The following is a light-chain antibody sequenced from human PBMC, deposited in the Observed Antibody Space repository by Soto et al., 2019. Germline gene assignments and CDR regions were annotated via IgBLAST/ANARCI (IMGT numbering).Light chain of an antibody. CDR3: SSYTTSNTRQTD. CDR1: SSDFVGYNY. J-gene: IGLJ1*01. Sequence: QSALTQPASVSGSPGQSSAISGTGTSSDFVGYNYVYCYQHHPGKAPKLIICDVTNRPSGVSNPVSGSKCGNTGSLTISRLQPEDEADYYCSSYTTSNTRQTDFGPGTKVPV. CDR2: DVT. V-gene: IGLV2-14*03.